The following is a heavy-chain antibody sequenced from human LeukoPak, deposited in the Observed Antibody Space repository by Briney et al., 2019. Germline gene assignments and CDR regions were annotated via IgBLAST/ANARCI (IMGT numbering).Heavy chain of an antibody. J-gene: IGHJ4*02. D-gene: IGHD3-22*01. CDR2: IYYSGST. CDR3: ARQHSSGYYYFDY. CDR1: GGSISSYY. Sequence: PSETLSLTCTVSGGSISSYYWSWIRQPPGKGLEWIGYIYYSGSTNYNPSLKSRVTISVDTSKNQFSLKLSSVTAADTAVYYCARQHSSGYYYFDYWGQGTPVTVSS. V-gene: IGHV4-59*08.